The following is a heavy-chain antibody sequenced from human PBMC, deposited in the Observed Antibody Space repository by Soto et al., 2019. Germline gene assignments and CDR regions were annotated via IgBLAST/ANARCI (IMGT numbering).Heavy chain of an antibody. Sequence: GGSLRLSCAASGFTFSDYYMSWIRQAPGKGLEWVSYISSSSSYTNYADSVKGRFTISRDNAKNSLYLQMNSLRAEDTAGYYCARVRRYSYGSVNYWGQGTLVTVSS. CDR1: GFTFSDYY. V-gene: IGHV3-11*06. CDR2: ISSSSSYT. CDR3: ARVRRYSYGSVNY. J-gene: IGHJ4*02. D-gene: IGHD5-18*01.